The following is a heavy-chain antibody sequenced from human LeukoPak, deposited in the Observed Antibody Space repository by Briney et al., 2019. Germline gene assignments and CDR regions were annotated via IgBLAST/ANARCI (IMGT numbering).Heavy chain of an antibody. J-gene: IGHJ4*02. D-gene: IGHD2-2*01. CDR3: AKGCSSTSCHDY. V-gene: IGHV1-2*02. CDR1: GGTFSSYA. Sequence: GASVKVSCKASGGTFSSYAISWVRQAPGQGLEWMGWINPNSGGTNYAQKFQGRVTMTRDTSISTAYMELSRLRSDDTAVYYCAKGCSSTSCHDYWGQGTLVTVSS. CDR2: INPNSGGT.